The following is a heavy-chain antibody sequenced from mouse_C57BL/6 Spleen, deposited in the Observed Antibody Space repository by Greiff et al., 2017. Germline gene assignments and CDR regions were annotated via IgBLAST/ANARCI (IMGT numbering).Heavy chain of an antibody. Sequence: EVMLVESGEGLVKPGGSLKLSCAASGFTFSSYAMPWVRQTPEKRLEWVAYISSGGDYIYYADTVKGRFTISRDNARNTLYLQMSSLKSEDTAMYYCTSDGRREAMDYWGQGTSVTVSS. V-gene: IGHV5-9-1*02. D-gene: IGHD3-1*01. CDR3: TSDGRREAMDY. CDR2: ISSGGDYI. CDR1: GFTFSSYA. J-gene: IGHJ4*01.